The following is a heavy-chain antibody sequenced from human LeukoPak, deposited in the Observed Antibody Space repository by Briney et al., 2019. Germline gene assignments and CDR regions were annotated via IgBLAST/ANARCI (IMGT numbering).Heavy chain of an antibody. V-gene: IGHV3-23*01. CDR1: GFTFSSYA. J-gene: IGHJ4*02. Sequence: GGSLRLSCAASGFTFSSYAMSWVRQAPGKGLECVSLISGSGGSTYYADSVKGRFTISRDNSKNTLYLQMNGLRDEDTAVYYCAKPPITGTPPHFDYWGQGTLVTVSS. CDR3: AKPPITGTPPHFDY. D-gene: IGHD1/OR15-1a*01. CDR2: ISGSGGST.